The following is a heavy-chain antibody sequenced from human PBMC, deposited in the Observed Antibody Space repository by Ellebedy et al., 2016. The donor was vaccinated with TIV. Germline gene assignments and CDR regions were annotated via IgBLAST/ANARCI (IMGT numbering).Heavy chain of an antibody. J-gene: IGHJ4*01. CDR1: GFTFSDYS. CDR3: ARGGNHFFGH. CDR2: IKEDGSEK. D-gene: IGHD4-23*01. Sequence: GESLKISCAGSGFTFSDYSMNWVRQAPGKGLEWVANIKEDGSEKHYVDSVEGRFTISRDNANNSLYLQMNSLRAEDTAVYYCARGGNHFFGHWGHGNPVTVSS. V-gene: IGHV3-7*03.